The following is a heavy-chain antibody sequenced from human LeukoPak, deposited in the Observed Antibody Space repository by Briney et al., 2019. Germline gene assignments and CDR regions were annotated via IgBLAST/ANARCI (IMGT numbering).Heavy chain of an antibody. D-gene: IGHD2-2*01. CDR2: ISAYNGNT. V-gene: IGHV1-18*01. J-gene: IGHJ4*02. CDR1: GYTFTIYG. CDR3: ARDADIVVVPAAPFDY. Sequence: GASVTVSFTASGYTFTIYGISWVRQAPGQGLEWMGWISAYNGNTSYAQKLQGRVTMTTDTSTSTAYMELRSLRSDDTAVYYCARDADIVVVPAAPFDYWGQGTLVTVSS.